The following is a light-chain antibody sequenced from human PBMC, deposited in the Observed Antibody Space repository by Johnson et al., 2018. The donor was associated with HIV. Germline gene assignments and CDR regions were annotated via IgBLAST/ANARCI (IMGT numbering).Light chain of an antibody. J-gene: IGLJ1*01. V-gene: IGLV1-51*01. CDR1: NSNIGNNY. Sequence: QSVLTQPPSVSAAPGQKVTISCSGSNSNIGNNYVSWYQQLPGTAPKLLIYDNNKRPSGIPDRFSGSKSGTSATLGITGLQTGDEADYYCGTWGSSLSAGVFGTGNTVTVL. CDR2: DNN. CDR3: GTWGSSLSAGV.